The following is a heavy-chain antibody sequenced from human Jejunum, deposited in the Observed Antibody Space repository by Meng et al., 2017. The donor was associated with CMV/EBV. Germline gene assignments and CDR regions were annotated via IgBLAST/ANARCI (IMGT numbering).Heavy chain of an antibody. CDR3: AKGGDTVVVVAGTQFFDY. CDR2: IGGSYGGT. CDR1: FIDYA. V-gene: IGHV3-23*01. J-gene: IGHJ4*02. Sequence: FIDYAMYWVRQAPGKGLEWVSGIGGSYGGTYYADSVKGRFNISRDSSKKTLYLQMNSLRAEDTAVYYCAKGGDTVVVVAGTQFFDYWGQGTLVTVSS. D-gene: IGHD2-15*01.